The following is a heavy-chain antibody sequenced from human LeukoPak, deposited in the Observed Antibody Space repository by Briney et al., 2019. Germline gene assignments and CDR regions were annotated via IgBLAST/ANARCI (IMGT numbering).Heavy chain of an antibody. Sequence: PSETLSLTCTVSGGSINSYYWSWIRQPPGKGLEWIGYIYFTGSTNYNPSLRSRVTISLDMSKNQFSLKLSSVTAADTAMYYCARGGTYSSSELGHWGQGTLVTVSS. CDR3: ARGGTYSSSELGH. CDR2: IYFTGST. V-gene: IGHV4-59*01. J-gene: IGHJ4*02. D-gene: IGHD6-6*01. CDR1: GGSINSYY.